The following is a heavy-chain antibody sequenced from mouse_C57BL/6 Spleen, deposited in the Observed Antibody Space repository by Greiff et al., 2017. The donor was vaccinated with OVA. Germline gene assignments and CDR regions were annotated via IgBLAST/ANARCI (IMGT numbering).Heavy chain of an antibody. V-gene: IGHV1-19*01. Sequence: LVESGASVKMSCKASGYTFTDYYMNWVKQSHGKSLEWIGVINPYNGGTSYNQKFKGKATLTVDKSSSTAYMELNSLTSEDSAVYYCARSGYYGSSPFAYWGQGTLVTVSA. D-gene: IGHD1-1*01. CDR1: GYTFTDYY. CDR2: INPYNGGT. J-gene: IGHJ3*01. CDR3: ARSGYYGSSPFAY.